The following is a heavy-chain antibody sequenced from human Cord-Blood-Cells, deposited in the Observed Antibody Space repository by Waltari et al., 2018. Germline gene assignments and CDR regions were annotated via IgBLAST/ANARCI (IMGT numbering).Heavy chain of an antibody. D-gene: IGHD2-15*01. Sequence: QVQLQQWGAGLLKPSETLSLTCAVYGGSFSGYYWSWIRQPPGKGLEWIGEINHSGSTNCHPSLKSRVTISVDTSKNQFSLKLSSVTAADTAVYYCARGGVVAKFDYWGQGTLVTVSS. CDR1: GGSFSGYY. J-gene: IGHJ4*02. V-gene: IGHV4-34*01. CDR3: ARGGVVAKFDY. CDR2: INHSGST.